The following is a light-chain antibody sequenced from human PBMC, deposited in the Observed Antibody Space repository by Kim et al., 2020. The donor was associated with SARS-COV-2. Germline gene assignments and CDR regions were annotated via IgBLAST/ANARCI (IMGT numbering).Light chain of an antibody. J-gene: IGLJ1*01. V-gene: IGLV2-14*04. CDR2: DVA. CDR3: SSYTTSSTYV. Sequence: GKSVTSSCTGTRRDVGVYDDVSWYQQYPGKAPKLMICDVAKRPAGVSIRFSGSKSGNTASLTISGIQAEDEAEYYCSSYTTSSTYVFGTGTKVTVL. CDR1: RRDVGVYDD.